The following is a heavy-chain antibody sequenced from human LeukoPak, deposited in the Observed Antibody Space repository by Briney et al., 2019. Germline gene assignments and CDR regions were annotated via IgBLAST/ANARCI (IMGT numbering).Heavy chain of an antibody. CDR2: ISGDGGIT. CDR1: EFTFSTYA. Sequence: PGGSLRLSCAASEFTFSTYAMSWVRQAPGKGLEWVSGISGDGGITYYADSVRGRFTISRDNSKNTLYLQMNSLRAEDTAVYYCAKSSGPGGYYYYGMDVRGQGTTVTVSS. V-gene: IGHV3-23*01. D-gene: IGHD6-19*01. J-gene: IGHJ6*02. CDR3: AKSSGPGGYYYYGMDV.